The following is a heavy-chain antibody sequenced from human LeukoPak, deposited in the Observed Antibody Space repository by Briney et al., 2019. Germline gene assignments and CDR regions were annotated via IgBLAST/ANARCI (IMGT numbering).Heavy chain of an antibody. CDR1: AGSITTYY. V-gene: IGHV4-59*01. Sequence: SETLSLTCTVSAGSITTYYWSWIRQPPGKGLEWIGYIYYSGSTNYNPSLKSRVAISVDTSNNRFSLKLSSVTAADTAVYYCARSTRSWFDPWGQGTLATVSS. CDR2: IYYSGST. CDR3: ARSTRSWFDP. J-gene: IGHJ5*02. D-gene: IGHD3-10*01.